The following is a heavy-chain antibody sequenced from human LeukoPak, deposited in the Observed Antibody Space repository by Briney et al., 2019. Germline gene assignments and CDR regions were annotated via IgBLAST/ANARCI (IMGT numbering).Heavy chain of an antibody. V-gene: IGHV3-23*01. J-gene: IGHJ4*02. CDR1: GFTFSSYA. CDR2: ISGSGVST. CDR3: VYKHLGFGELLY. D-gene: IGHD3-10*01. Sequence: GGSLRLSCAASGFTFSSYAMSWVRQAPGKGLEWVSAISGSGVSTYHADSVKGRFTISRDNSKNTLYLQMNSLRAEDTAVYYCVYKHLGFGELLYGGQGTGVTVFS.